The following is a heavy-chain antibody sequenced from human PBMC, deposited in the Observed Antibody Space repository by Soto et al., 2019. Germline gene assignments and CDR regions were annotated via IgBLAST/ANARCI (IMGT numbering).Heavy chain of an antibody. CDR3: TTEADYYDSSGYYYVVSQTDY. J-gene: IGHJ4*02. Sequence: GGSLRLSCAASGFTFSNAWMNWVRQAPGKGLEWVGRIKSKTDGGTKDYAAPVKCRFTISRDDSKNTRYLQTNSLTTEETAVYYCTTEADYYDSSGYYYVVSQTDYWGQGTLVTVSS. CDR2: IKSKTDGGTK. D-gene: IGHD3-22*01. V-gene: IGHV3-15*07. CDR1: GFTFSNAW.